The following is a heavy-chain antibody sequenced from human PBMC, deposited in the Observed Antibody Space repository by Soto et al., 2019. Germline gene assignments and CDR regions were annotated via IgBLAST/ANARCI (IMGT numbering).Heavy chain of an antibody. D-gene: IGHD6-13*01. V-gene: IGHV3-23*01. CDR3: AKDLTAAAGSFFDY. J-gene: IGHJ4*02. Sequence: EVQLLESGGGLVQPGGSLRLSCAASGFTFSSYAMSWVRQAPGKGLEWVSAISGSGGSTYYADSVKGRFIISRDNSKNTLYLQMNSVRAEDTAVYDCAKDLTAAAGSFFDYGGQGTLVTVSS. CDR1: GFTFSSYA. CDR2: ISGSGGST.